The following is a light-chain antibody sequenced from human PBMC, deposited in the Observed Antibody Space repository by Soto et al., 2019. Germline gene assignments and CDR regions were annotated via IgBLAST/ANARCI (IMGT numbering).Light chain of an antibody. J-gene: IGLJ1*01. CDR2: DVI. CDR3: SSYTNSSTHV. Sequence: QSALTQPASVSGAPGQSIAISCTGTSSDVGGYNYVSWYQQHTGKAPQLMVYDVINRPSGVSSSFSGSKSCNTASLTISWLQAEDDADYYCSSYTNSSTHVFGTGTKLTVL. V-gene: IGLV2-14*01. CDR1: SSDVGGYNY.